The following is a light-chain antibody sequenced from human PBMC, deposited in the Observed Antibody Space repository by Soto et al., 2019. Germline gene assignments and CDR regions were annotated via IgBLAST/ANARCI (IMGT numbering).Light chain of an antibody. V-gene: IGKV1-33*01. Sequence: IQLTQSPSSLSASVGDRVTLTCQARHDIRDYLNWYQQKPRKPPKLLIYYASNLQTGVPSRFSGSGSGTDFTFTISSLQPEDIATYFCQQYYNLPQTFGPGTKVDIK. J-gene: IGKJ3*01. CDR3: QQYYNLPQT. CDR2: YAS. CDR1: HDIRDY.